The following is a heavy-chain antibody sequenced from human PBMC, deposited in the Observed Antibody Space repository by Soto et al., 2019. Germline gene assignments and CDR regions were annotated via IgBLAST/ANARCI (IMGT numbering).Heavy chain of an antibody. J-gene: IGHJ5*02. CDR3: ARVPDR. V-gene: IGHV4-30-2*01. Sequence: PSWTLSLTCAVSGGSISSGGYSWSWIRQPPGKGLEWIGYIYHSGSTYYNPSLKSRVTISVDRSKNQFSLKLSSVTAADTAVYYCARVPDRWGQGTLVSVSS. CDR1: GGSISSGGYS. D-gene: IGHD2-2*01. CDR2: IYHSGST.